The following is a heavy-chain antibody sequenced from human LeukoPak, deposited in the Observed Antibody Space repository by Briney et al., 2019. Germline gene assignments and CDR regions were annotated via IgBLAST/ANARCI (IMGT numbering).Heavy chain of an antibody. V-gene: IGHV3-7*05. D-gene: IGHD3-22*01. Sequence: PGGSLRLSCAASGLTFSSHWMTWVRQAPGKGLEWVANINQEGSEEFYVDSLMGRFNNSRDNTKKSLYLRMNRLRADDTAVYYCARDATPDRVILDYWGQGALVTVSS. CDR3: ARDATPDRVILDY. CDR1: GLTFSSHW. CDR2: INQEGSEE. J-gene: IGHJ4*02.